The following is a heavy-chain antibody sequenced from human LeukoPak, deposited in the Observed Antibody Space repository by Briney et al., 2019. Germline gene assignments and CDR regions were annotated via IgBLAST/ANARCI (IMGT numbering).Heavy chain of an antibody. V-gene: IGHV1-2*02. D-gene: IGHD3-22*01. CDR2: INPNSGGT. Sequence: ASVKVSCKASGYTFTDYYMNWVRQAPGQGLGWMGWINPNSGGTNYAQNFQDRVTMTRDTSISTAYMEVSRLRSDDTAVYYCARVRDSSGYDFSWFDPWGQGTLVTVSS. J-gene: IGHJ5*02. CDR3: ARVRDSSGYDFSWFDP. CDR1: GYTFTDYY.